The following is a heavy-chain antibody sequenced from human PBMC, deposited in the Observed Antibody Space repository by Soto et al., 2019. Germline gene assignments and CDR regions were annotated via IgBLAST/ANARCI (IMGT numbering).Heavy chain of an antibody. J-gene: IGHJ4*02. Sequence: SVKVSCKASVGTFSSYAISWVRQAPGQGLEWMGGIIPIFGTANYAQKFQGRVTITADKSTSTAYMELSSLRSEDTAVYYCARRGLRTYYYGSGSYYNLPPFDYWGQGSLVTVSS. CDR2: IIPIFGTA. D-gene: IGHD3-10*01. CDR3: ARRGLRTYYYGSGSYYNLPPFDY. CDR1: VGTFSSYA. V-gene: IGHV1-69*06.